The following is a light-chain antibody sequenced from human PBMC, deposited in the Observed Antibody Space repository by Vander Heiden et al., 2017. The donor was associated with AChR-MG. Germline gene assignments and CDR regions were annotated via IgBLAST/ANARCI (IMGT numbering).Light chain of an antibody. CDR2: GTS. V-gene: IGKV3-20*01. J-gene: IGKJ2*01. Sequence: VLTQSPGTLSLSPGERATLSCRASQSVTGSSLAWYQQIRGQAPRLLIYGTSTRATGIPDRFSGSGSGTEFILTISRLEPEDFAVYYCEHYGTSPYTFGQGTKLEIK. CDR1: QSVTGSS. CDR3: EHYGTSPYT.